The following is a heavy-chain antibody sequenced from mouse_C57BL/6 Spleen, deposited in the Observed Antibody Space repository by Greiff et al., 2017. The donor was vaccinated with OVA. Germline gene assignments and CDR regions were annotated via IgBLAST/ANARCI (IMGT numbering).Heavy chain of an antibody. J-gene: IGHJ4*01. CDR3: VRSPGGQHRLNYAMDY. D-gene: IGHD3-2*02. CDR1: GFSFNTYA. Sequence: EVQRVESGGGLVQPKGSLKLSCAASGFSFNTYAMNWVRQAPGKGLEWVARIRSKSNNYATSYADSVKDRFTISRDDSDSMLYLQMNNLKTEDTAKYDCVRSPGGQHRLNYAMDYWGQGTSVTVSA. CDR2: IRSKSNNYAT. V-gene: IGHV10-1*01.